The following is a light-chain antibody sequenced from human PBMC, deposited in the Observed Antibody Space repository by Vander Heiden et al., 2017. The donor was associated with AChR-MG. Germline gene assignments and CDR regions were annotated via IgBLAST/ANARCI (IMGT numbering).Light chain of an antibody. J-gene: IGLJ1*01. CDR3: CSYAGTSRFV. V-gene: IGLV2-23*02. Sequence: QSVLTQPASVSGSPGQSLTISCTGTNSDIGTYNPVSWYQRPQGTAPKLTIYDVSKRRSGIPSRGSGSNSGDTASLTSSGLQAEDEADYYCCSYAGTSRFVFGGGTEVTVL. CDR1: NSDIGTYNP. CDR2: DVS.